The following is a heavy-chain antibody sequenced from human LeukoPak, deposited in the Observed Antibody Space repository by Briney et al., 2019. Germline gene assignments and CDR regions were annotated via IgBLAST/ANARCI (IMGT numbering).Heavy chain of an antibody. D-gene: IGHD4/OR15-4a*01. CDR2: TYYRSKWYN. CDR1: GDSVSSNSAG. V-gene: IGHV6-1*01. J-gene: IGHJ3*02. Sequence: SQTLSLTCAISGDSVSSNSAGWNWIRQSPSRGLEWLGRTYYRSKWYNDYAVSVKSRITINPDTSKNQFSLQLNSVAPEDTAVYYCARVYGGNPVAFDIWGQGTMVTVSS. CDR3: ARVYGGNPVAFDI.